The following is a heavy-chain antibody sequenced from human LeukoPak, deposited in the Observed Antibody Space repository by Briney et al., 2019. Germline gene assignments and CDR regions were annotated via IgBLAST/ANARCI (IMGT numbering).Heavy chain of an antibody. V-gene: IGHV1-3*01. CDR2: INAGNGNA. D-gene: IGHD4-11*01. J-gene: IGHJ4*02. CDR1: GYTFTSYA. Sequence: ASVKVSCKASGYTFTSYAMHWVRQAPGQRLEWMGWINAGNGNATYTQKFQDRVTFTRDTSASTAYMELSSLRSEDTAVYYCASSKGPGSYTVDYWCQPTLIPLAS. CDR3: ASSKGPGSYTVDY.